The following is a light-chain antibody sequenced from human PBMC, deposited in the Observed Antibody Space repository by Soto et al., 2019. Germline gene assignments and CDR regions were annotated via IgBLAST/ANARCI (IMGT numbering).Light chain of an antibody. CDR2: GAS. CDR3: QQYNDWPLT. J-gene: IGKJ1*01. CDR1: QGVSRK. V-gene: IGKV3-15*01. Sequence: DIVMTQSPATLSVAPGERVTFSCRASQGVSRKLAWYQHKPGQAPRLLISGASTGATGIPARFSGSGSGTEFTLTISSLQSEDFALYYCQQYNDWPLTFGQGTKVDIK.